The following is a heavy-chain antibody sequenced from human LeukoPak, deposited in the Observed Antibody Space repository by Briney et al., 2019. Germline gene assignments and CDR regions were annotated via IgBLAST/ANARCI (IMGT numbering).Heavy chain of an antibody. J-gene: IGHJ4*02. CDR2: IWFDGSNK. D-gene: IGHD4-23*01. Sequence: PGRSLRLSCRASGFTFSSYGMYWIRQAPGKGLEWVALIWFDGSNKYYADSVKGRFTISRDNSNNTLYLQMNSLRVEDTALYYCARQTTVATDCWGQGTLVTVSS. CDR1: GFTFSSYG. CDR3: ARQTTVATDC. V-gene: IGHV3-33*07.